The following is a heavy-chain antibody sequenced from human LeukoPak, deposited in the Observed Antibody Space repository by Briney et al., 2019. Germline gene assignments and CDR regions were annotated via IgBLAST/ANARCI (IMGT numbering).Heavy chain of an antibody. D-gene: IGHD6-6*01. CDR1: GGCISSSSYY. J-gene: IGHJ4*02. CDR2: IYYSGST. Sequence: SETLSLTCTVSGGCISSSSYYWGWIRQPPGKGLEGIGSIYYSGSTYYNPSLKSRVTISVDTSKNQFPLNLSSVTAAETAVYSCARVKKEYSSSSPPYYFDYWGQGTLVTVSS. V-gene: IGHV4-39*01. CDR3: ARVKKEYSSSSPPYYFDY.